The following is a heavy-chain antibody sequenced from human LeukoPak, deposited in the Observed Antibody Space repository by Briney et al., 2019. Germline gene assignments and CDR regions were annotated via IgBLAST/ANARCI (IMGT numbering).Heavy chain of an antibody. J-gene: IGHJ4*02. CDR2: IRSRPFGGTT. V-gene: IGHV3-49*03. CDR3: SRAGLSEGYSYGSHFDY. CDR1: GFTFGDYA. D-gene: IGHD5-18*01. Sequence: QPGRSLRLSCTTSGFTFGDYAMSWFRLTPGKGLEWVSYIRSRPFGGTTEYAASVKDRFTISRDDSKSVAYLLMNSLKTEDTAVYFCSRAGLSEGYSYGSHFDYWGXGTLVTVSS.